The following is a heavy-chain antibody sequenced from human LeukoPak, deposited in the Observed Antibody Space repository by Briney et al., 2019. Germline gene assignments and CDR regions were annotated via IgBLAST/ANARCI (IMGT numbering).Heavy chain of an antibody. Sequence: GGSQRLSCAASGFTFSSYWMHWVRQAPGKGLVWVSRIKSDGRSTSYADSVKGRFTISRDNAKNTLYLQMNSLRAEDTAVYYCARGDETEYYDSGGYYHYFDFWGQGTLVTVSP. J-gene: IGHJ4*02. D-gene: IGHD3-22*01. CDR3: ARGDETEYYDSGGYYHYFDF. CDR2: IKSDGRST. V-gene: IGHV3-74*01. CDR1: GFTFSSYW.